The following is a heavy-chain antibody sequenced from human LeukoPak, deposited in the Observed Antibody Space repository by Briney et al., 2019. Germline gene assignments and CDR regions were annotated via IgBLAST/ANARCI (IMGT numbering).Heavy chain of an antibody. D-gene: IGHD4-11*01. CDR1: GGSFSGYY. CDR3: ARAPVTVKDSFDI. Sequence: SETLSLTCAVYGGSFSGYYWSWIRQPPGKGLEWIGEINHSGSTNYNPSLKSRVTMSVDTSKNQFSLKLRSVTAADTAVYYCARAPVTVKDSFDIWGQGTMVTVSS. CDR2: INHSGST. J-gene: IGHJ3*02. V-gene: IGHV4-34*01.